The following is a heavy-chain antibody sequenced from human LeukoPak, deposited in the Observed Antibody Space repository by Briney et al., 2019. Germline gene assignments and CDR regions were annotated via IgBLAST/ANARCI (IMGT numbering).Heavy chain of an antibody. D-gene: IGHD2-8*02. CDR2: VGPDSDT. V-gene: IGHV3-23*01. Sequence: GGSLRLSCAASGFTLRTSAFIGAPQSPGGGLEWVSTVGPDSDTYSADSVKGRFTISRDNSKNPVYLQMPGLRAHDTAVYYCAKKTPGLHPFVSWGQGTLVTVS. CDR3: AKKTPGLHPFVS. CDR1: GFTLRTSA. J-gene: IGHJ4*02.